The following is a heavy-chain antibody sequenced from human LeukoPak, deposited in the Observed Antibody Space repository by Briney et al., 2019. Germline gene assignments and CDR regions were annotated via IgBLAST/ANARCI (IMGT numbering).Heavy chain of an antibody. J-gene: IGHJ6*03. D-gene: IGHD1-26*01. CDR2: IYYSGST. CDR3: ARVGANGGYMDV. Sequence: PSETLSLTCTVSGGSISNYYWNWIRQPAGKGLEWIGYIYYSGSTNYNPSLKSRVTVSVDTSKNQFSLKLSSVTAADTAVYYCARVGANGGYMDVWGKGTTVTVSS. CDR1: GGSISNYY. V-gene: IGHV4-59*01.